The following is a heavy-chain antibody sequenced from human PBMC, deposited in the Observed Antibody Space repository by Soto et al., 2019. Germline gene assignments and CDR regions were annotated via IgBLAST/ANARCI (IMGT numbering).Heavy chain of an antibody. CDR3: AKDHGYDILTGYLWGPSDAFDI. CDR2: ISGSGGST. Sequence: PGGSLRLSCAASGFTFSSYAVSWVRQAPGKGLEWVSAISGSGGSTYYADSVKGRFTISRDNSKSTLYLQMNSLRAEDTAVYYCAKDHGYDILTGYLWGPSDAFDIWGQGTMVTVSS. CDR1: GFTFSSYA. V-gene: IGHV3-23*01. J-gene: IGHJ3*02. D-gene: IGHD3-9*01.